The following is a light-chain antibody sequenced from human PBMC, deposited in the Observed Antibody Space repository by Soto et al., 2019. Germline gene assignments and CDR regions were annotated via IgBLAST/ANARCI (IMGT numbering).Light chain of an antibody. V-gene: IGLV1-44*01. CDR3: AAWDDSLNGVV. CDR2: SNY. Sequence: QSVLTQPPSASGTPGQRVTISCSGSSSNIGSYTVNWYQQLPGTAPKLLIYSNYQRPSGVPDRFSGSKSATSASLAISGLQSEDEADYYCAAWDDSLNGVVFGGGTKLTVL. J-gene: IGLJ2*01. CDR1: SSNIGSYT.